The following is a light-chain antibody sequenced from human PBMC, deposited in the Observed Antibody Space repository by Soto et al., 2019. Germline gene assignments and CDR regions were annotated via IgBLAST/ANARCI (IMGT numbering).Light chain of an antibody. V-gene: IGLV2-11*01. CDR2: DVR. CDR1: SSDIGGYSF. Sequence: QSALTQPPSVSGSPGQSVTISCSGTSSDIGGYSFVSWYQQHPGSTPKLIIFDVRNRPSGVPDRFSGSKSGNTASLTISGLQAEDEAQYFCCSYAGTYSVTFGGGTKLTVL. J-gene: IGLJ2*01. CDR3: CSYAGTYSVT.